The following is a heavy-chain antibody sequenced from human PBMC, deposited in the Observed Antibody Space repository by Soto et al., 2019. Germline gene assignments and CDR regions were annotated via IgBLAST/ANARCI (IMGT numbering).Heavy chain of an antibody. CDR1: GGSFSGYY. CDR3: ARVYGSSLYYYYYGMDV. CDR2: INHSGST. V-gene: IGHV4-34*01. D-gene: IGHD3-10*01. Sequence: SETLSLTCAVYGGSFSGYYWSWIRQPPGKGLEWIGEINHSGSTNYNPSLKSRVTISVDTSKNQFSLKLSSVTAADTAVYYCARVYGSSLYYYYYGMDVWGQGTTVAVS. J-gene: IGHJ6*02.